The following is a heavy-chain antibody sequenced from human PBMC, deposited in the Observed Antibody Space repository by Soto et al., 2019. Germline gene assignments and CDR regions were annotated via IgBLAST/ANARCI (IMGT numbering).Heavy chain of an antibody. Sequence: QITLKESGSDLVRPTQTLTLTCSFSGFSLTTSPVGVGWIRQPPGKALEWLALIYWDDDKRYSPSLRSRLTXXXXXXXXXVXXTMTNMDPVDTGTYYCAHSGCGDGDPCFDYWGQGALVAVSS. CDR1: GFSLTTSPVG. J-gene: IGHJ4*02. CDR3: AHSGCGDGDPCFDY. V-gene: IGHV2-5*02. CDR2: IYWDDDK. D-gene: IGHD4-17*01.